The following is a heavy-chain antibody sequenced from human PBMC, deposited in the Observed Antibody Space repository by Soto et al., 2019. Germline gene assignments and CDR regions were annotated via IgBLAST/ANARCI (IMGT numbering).Heavy chain of an antibody. Sequence: SETLSLTCTVSGGSISSYYWSWIRQPPGKGLEWIGYIYYSGSTNYNPSLKRRVTISVDTSKNQFSLKLSSVTAADTAVYYCARDGATAYFDYWGQGTLVTVSS. J-gene: IGHJ4*02. D-gene: IGHD1-26*01. CDR3: ARDGATAYFDY. V-gene: IGHV4-59*01. CDR2: IYYSGST. CDR1: GGSISSYY.